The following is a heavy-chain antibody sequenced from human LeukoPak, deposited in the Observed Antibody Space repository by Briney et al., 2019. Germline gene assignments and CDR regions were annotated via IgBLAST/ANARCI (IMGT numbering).Heavy chain of an antibody. V-gene: IGHV4-59*12. CDR3: AREGCSGGVCYFDY. CDR1: GGSISNYY. D-gene: IGHD2-15*01. Sequence: TSETLSLTCTVSGGSISNYYWSWIRQPPGKGLEWIGYIYYSGSTNYNPSLKSRVAISVDTSKNQFSLKLSSVTAADTAVYFCAREGCSGGVCYFDYWGRGTLVTVSS. CDR2: IYYSGST. J-gene: IGHJ4*02.